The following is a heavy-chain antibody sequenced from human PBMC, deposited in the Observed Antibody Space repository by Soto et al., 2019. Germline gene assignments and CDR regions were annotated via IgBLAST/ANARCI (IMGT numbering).Heavy chain of an antibody. D-gene: IGHD3-10*01. CDR3: ATLPGGSGLDV. V-gene: IGHV3-7*03. J-gene: IGHJ6*02. CDR1: GFTFTNYY. CDR2: IRQDGSEA. Sequence: EVQLEESGGGLVQPGGSLRLSCVASGFTFTNYYINWIRQAPGKGLEWVANIRQDGSEAFYVDSVRGRFTMTRDNAKNSAYLQMNSLRVEDTAVYYCATLPGGSGLDVWGRGTTVSVSS.